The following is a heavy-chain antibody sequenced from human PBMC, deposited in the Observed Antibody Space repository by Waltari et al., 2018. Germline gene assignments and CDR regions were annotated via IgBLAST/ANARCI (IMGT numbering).Heavy chain of an antibody. Sequence: QVQLQQWGAGLLKPSETLSLTCAVYGGSFSGYYWCWIRQPPGKGLEWIGEINHSGSTNYNPSLKSRVTISVDTSKNQFSLKLSSVTAADTAVYYCACRSGSYYGYWGQGTLVTVSS. CDR3: ACRSGSYYGY. J-gene: IGHJ4*02. CDR2: INHSGST. D-gene: IGHD1-26*01. V-gene: IGHV4-34*01. CDR1: GGSFSGYY.